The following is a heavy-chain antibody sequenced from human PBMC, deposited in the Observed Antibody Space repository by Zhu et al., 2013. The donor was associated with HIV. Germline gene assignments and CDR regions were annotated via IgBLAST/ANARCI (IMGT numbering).Heavy chain of an antibody. CDR3: ASGGGSMATGYFDY. D-gene: IGHD3-16*01. V-gene: IGHV1-46*01. CDR1: GYTFTRHY. J-gene: IGHJ4*02. CDR2: INPSGGST. Sequence: QVQLVQSGTEVKKAGASVKVSCKSSGYTFTRHYMHWVRQAPGQGLEWMGIINPSGGSTSYAQKFQGRVTMTRDTSTSTVYMELSSLRSEDTAVYYCASGGGSMATGYFDYWGQGTLVTVSS.